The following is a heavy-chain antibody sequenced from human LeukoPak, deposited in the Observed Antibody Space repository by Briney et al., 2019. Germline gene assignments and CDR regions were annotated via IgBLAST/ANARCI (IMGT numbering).Heavy chain of an antibody. CDR2: VRNKLNGYKS. V-gene: IGHV3-72*01. CDR3: ARSHYQSSGYFDQDAFDI. Sequence: GGSLRLSCAASGFTFSDHYMDWVRQAPGKGLEWVGRVRNKLNGYKSAYAAAVQGRFSISRDDSKNSLYLQLYSLKTEDTALYFCARSHYQSSGYFDQDAFDIWGQGTMVTVFS. CDR1: GFTFSDHY. D-gene: IGHD3-22*01. J-gene: IGHJ3*02.